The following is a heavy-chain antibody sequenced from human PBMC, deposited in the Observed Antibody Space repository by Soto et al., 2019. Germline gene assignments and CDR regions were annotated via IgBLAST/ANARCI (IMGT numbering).Heavy chain of an antibody. J-gene: IGHJ6*03. D-gene: IGHD1-1*01. CDR3: AKGSRYNWNDGDYYYYYYMDV. CDR2: ISGSGGST. Sequence: GGSLRLSCAASGFTFSSYAMSWVRQAPGKGLEWVSAISGSGGSTYYADSVKGRFTISRDNSKNTLYLQMNSLRAEDTAVYYCAKGSRYNWNDGDYYYYYYMDVWGKGTTVTVSS. V-gene: IGHV3-23*01. CDR1: GFTFSSYA.